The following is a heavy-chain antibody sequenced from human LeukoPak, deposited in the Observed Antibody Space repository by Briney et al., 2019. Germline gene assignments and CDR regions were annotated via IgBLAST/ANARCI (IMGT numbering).Heavy chain of an antibody. Sequence: SETLSLTCAVYGGSFSGYYWSWIRQPPGKGLEWIGEINHSGGTNYNPSLKSRVTISVDTSKNQFPLKLSSVTAADTAVYYCASTAVAGTSDYWGQGTLVTVSS. CDR3: ASTAVAGTSDY. D-gene: IGHD6-19*01. CDR1: GGSFSGYY. J-gene: IGHJ4*02. CDR2: INHSGGT. V-gene: IGHV4-34*01.